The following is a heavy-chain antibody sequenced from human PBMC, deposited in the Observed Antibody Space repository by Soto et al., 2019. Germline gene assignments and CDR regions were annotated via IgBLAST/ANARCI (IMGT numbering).Heavy chain of an antibody. V-gene: IGHV3-30*03. CDR1: GFTFSSYG. CDR2: ISYDGSNK. CDR3: AYMVVAAIYYDGMDV. Sequence: QVQLVESGGGVVQPGRSLRLSCAASGFTFSSYGMHWVRQAPGKGLEWVAVISYDGSNKYYADSVKGRFTISRDNSKNTLYLQMNSLRAEDTAVYYCAYMVVAAIYYDGMDVWGQGTTVTVSS. J-gene: IGHJ6*02. D-gene: IGHD2-15*01.